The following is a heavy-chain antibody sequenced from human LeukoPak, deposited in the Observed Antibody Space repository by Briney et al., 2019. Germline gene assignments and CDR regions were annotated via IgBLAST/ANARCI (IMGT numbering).Heavy chain of an antibody. D-gene: IGHD6-19*01. J-gene: IGHJ6*03. CDR1: GFTFSSYG. CDR3: ARTGSGWPDYYYYYMDV. V-gene: IGHV3-33*01. Sequence: GGSLRLSCSASGFTFSSYGMHWVRQAPGKGLEWVADIWYDGSNKYYADSVKGRFTISRDNSKNTLYLQMNSLRAEDTAVYYCARTGSGWPDYYYYYMDVWGKGTTVTVSS. CDR2: IWYDGSNK.